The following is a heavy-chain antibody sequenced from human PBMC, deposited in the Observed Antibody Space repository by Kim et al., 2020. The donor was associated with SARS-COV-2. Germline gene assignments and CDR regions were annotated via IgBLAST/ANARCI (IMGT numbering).Heavy chain of an antibody. Sequence: GGSLRLSCAASGFTFSSYWMSWVRQAPGKGLEWVANIKQDGSEKYYVDSVKGRFTISRDNAKNSLYLQMNSLRAEDTAVYYCARGPTDIDYDYVWASYRPYYFDYWRQGTLAPVTS. V-gene: IGHV3-7*01. CDR1: GFTFSSYW. CDR3: ARGPTDIDYDYVWASYRPYYFDY. D-gene: IGHD3-16*02. J-gene: IGHJ4*02. CDR2: IKQDGSEK.